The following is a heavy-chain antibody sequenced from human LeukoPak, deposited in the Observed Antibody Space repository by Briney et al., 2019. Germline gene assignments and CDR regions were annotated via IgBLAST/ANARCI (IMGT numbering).Heavy chain of an antibody. CDR3: ARDAPGRNYGDYRELDY. V-gene: IGHV1-18*04. J-gene: IGHJ4*02. D-gene: IGHD4-17*01. Sequence: ASVKVSCKASGYTFSDYYMHWVRQAPGQGLEWMGWISAHNGNTKNAQKIQGRVTMTTDTSTSTAYMELRSLGSDDTAVYYCARDAPGRNYGDYRELDYWGQGTLVTVSS. CDR1: GYTFSDYY. CDR2: ISAHNGNT.